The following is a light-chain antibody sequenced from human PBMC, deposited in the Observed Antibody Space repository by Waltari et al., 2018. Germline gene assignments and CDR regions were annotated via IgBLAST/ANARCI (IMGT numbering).Light chain of an antibody. V-gene: IGLV1-44*01. CDR2: YNN. CDR1: SSNIGRNT. CDR3: SVWDDSLNGVV. Sequence: QSVLTQPPSASGTPGQRVTISCSGGSSNIGRNTVNWYQHVPGTAPKLLVYYNNQRPSWVPDRFSGSTSGTSASLAISGLQSADEATYYCSVWDDSLNGVVFGGGTKLAVL. J-gene: IGLJ2*01.